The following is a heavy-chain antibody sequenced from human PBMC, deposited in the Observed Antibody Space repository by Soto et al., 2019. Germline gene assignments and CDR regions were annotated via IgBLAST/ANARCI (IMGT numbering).Heavy chain of an antibody. J-gene: IGHJ5*02. Sequence: SETLSLTCTVSGGSISSGGYYWSWIRQHPGKGLEWIGYIYYSGSTYYNPSLKSRVTISVDTSKNQFSLKLSSVTAADTAVYYCARAGRIQLWLSWFDPWGQGTLVTVSS. D-gene: IGHD5-18*01. CDR2: IYYSGST. CDR1: GGSISSGGYY. V-gene: IGHV4-31*03. CDR3: ARAGRIQLWLSWFDP.